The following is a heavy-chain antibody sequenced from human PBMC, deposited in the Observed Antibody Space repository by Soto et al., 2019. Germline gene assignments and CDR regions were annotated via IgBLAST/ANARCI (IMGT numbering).Heavy chain of an antibody. J-gene: IGHJ6*02. CDR3: ARVGGHYYYYGMDV. V-gene: IGHV4-31*03. CDR2: IYYSGST. CDR1: GGSISSGGYY. Sequence: SETLSLTCTVSGGSISSGGYYWSWIRQHPGKGLEWIGYIYYSGSTYYNPSLKSRVTVSVDTSKNQFSLKLSSVTAADTAVYYWARVGGHYYYYGMDVWGQGTTVTVSS.